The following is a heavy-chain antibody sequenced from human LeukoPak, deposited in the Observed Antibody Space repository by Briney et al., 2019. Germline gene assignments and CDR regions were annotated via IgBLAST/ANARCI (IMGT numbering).Heavy chain of an antibody. V-gene: IGHV3-30-3*01. CDR2: ISYDGSNE. CDR1: GFTFSSYA. J-gene: IGHJ4*02. CDR3: ARDPTGATVITDY. Sequence: PGGSLRLSCAVSGFTFSSYAMHWVRQAPGKGLEWMAGISYDGSNENYADSVKGRFTIPRDNSKNTLSLQMNSLRTEDTAVYYCARDPTGATVITDYWGQGTLVTVSS. D-gene: IGHD4-23*01.